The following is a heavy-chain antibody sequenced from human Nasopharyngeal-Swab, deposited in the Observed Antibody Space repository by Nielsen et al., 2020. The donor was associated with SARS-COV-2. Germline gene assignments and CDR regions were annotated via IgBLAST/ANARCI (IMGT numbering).Heavy chain of an antibody. D-gene: IGHD3-22*01. V-gene: IGHV1-69*13. CDR1: GGTFSSYA. Sequence: SVKVSCNASGGTFSSYAISWVRQAPGHGLEWMGGIIPIFGTANYAQKSQGRVTITADDSTSTAYMELSSLRSEDTAVYYCARGTHRHYYDSSGYYYFDYWGQGTLVTVSS. CDR3: ARGTHRHYYDSSGYYYFDY. CDR2: IIPIFGTA. J-gene: IGHJ4*02.